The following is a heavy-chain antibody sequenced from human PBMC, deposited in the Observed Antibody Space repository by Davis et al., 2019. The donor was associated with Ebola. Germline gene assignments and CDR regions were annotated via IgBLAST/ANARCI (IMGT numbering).Heavy chain of an antibody. J-gene: IGHJ3*02. CDR1: GGSISSGDYY. Sequence: PSETLSLTCTVSGGSISSGDYYWSWIRQPPGKGLEWIGYIYYSGSTYYNPSLKSRVTISVDTSKNQFSLKLSSVTAADTAVYYCTKYCSSTSCLAFDIWGQGTMVTVSS. CDR3: TKYCSSTSCLAFDI. D-gene: IGHD2-2*01. V-gene: IGHV4-30-4*08. CDR2: IYYSGST.